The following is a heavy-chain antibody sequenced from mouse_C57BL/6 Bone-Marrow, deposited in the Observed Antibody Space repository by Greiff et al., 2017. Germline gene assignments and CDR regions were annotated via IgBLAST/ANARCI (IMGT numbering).Heavy chain of an antibody. CDR3: ARGKPAWFAY. CDR2: ISSGSSTI. V-gene: IGHV5-17*01. CDR1: GFTFSDYG. J-gene: IGHJ3*01. Sequence: EVNVVESGGGLVKPGGSLKLSCAASGFTFSDYGMHWVRQAPEKGLEWVAYISSGSSTIYYADTVKGRFTISRDNAKNTLFLQMTSLRSEDTALYYCARGKPAWFAYWGQGTLVTVSA.